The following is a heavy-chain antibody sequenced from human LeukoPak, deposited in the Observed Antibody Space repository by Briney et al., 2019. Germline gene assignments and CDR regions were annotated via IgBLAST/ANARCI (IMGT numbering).Heavy chain of an antibody. D-gene: IGHD4-11*01. Sequence: SETLSVTCTVSGYSISSGYYWGWIHQPPGKGPEWIGSMFHSGTSYYNPSLKSRVTISVDTSKNQFSLKLSSVTAADTAIYYCTRELTVTEGLYYYYYYMDVWGKGTTVTVSS. J-gene: IGHJ6*03. CDR1: GYSISSGYY. CDR2: MFHSGTS. V-gene: IGHV4-38-2*02. CDR3: TRELTVTEGLYYYYYYMDV.